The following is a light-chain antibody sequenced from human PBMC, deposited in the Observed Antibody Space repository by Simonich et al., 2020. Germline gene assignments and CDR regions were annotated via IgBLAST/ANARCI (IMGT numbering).Light chain of an antibody. J-gene: IGKJ2*01. Sequence: DIQITQSPSTLSASVGDRVTITCRASQSISSWLAWYQQKPGKALKLLIYKASILESGVPSRFSGSGSWTEFTLTISSLQPDDFATYYCQQYNSYSMYTFGQGTKLEIK. CDR1: QSISSW. CDR3: QQYNSYSMYT. V-gene: IGKV1-5*03. CDR2: KAS.